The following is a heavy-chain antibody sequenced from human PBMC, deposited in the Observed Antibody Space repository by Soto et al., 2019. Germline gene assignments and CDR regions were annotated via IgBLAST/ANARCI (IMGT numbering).Heavy chain of an antibody. D-gene: IGHD3-10*01. CDR2: ISGSGGGT. J-gene: IGHJ3*02. CDR1: GFAFSNYG. CDR3: AKERSLWDGFDI. Sequence: PGGSLRLSCAASGFAFSNYGMTWVRQAPGKGLEWVSAISGSGGGTFYANPVKGRFTISRDNSKKTLYLQMNSLRAEDTAVYYCAKERSLWDGFDIWGQGTMVTVS. V-gene: IGHV3-23*01.